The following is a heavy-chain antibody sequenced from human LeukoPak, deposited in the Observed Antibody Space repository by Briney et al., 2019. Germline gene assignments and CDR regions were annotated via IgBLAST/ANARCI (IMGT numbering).Heavy chain of an antibody. D-gene: IGHD3-10*02. CDR3: ARAQTMFWEFDGFDI. CDR1: GFTFSYYS. Sequence: GGSLRLSCAASGFTFSYYSMNWVRQAPGKGLEWVATMTRSSTIYYADSVKGRFTISRDNAKNSVYLQMNSLRDEDTAVYSCARAQTMFWEFDGFDIWGRGTKVTVSS. J-gene: IGHJ3*02. CDR2: MTRSSTI. V-gene: IGHV3-48*02.